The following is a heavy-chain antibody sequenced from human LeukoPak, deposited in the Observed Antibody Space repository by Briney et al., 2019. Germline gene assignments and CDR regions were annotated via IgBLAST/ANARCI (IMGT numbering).Heavy chain of an antibody. V-gene: IGHV3-33*01. CDR2: IWYDGSNK. CDR3: ARDKGNTAMTEGFDY. D-gene: IGHD5-18*01. J-gene: IGHJ4*02. Sequence: GGSLRLSCAASGFTFSSYGMHWVRQAPGKGLEWVAVIWYDGSNKYYADSVKGRFTISRDNSKNTLYLQMNSLRAEDTAVYYCARDKGNTAMTEGFDYWGQGTLVTVSS. CDR1: GFTFSSYG.